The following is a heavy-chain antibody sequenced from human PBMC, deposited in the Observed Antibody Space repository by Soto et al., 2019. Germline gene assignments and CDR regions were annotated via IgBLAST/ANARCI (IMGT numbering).Heavy chain of an antibody. CDR3: AREASVLIPAAQPSRFDS. V-gene: IGHV1-18*01. D-gene: IGHD2-2*01. CDR1: GYSFMKYG. Sequence: GASVKVSCKGFGYSFMKYGINWVRQAPGQGLEWVGWISPYSGYTHSAQKFHGRLTLTTDTAASTAYMELRILRSADTALYYRAREASVLIPAAQPSRFDSWGQGTLVTVSS. J-gene: IGHJ4*02. CDR2: ISPYSGYT.